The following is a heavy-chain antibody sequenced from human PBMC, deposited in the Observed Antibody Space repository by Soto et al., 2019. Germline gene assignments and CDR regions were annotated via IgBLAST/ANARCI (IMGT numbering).Heavy chain of an antibody. Sequence: QVQLVESGGGVVQPGRSLRLSCAASGLTFSSYGMHWVRLAPGKGLEWVAVISYDGSNKYYADSVKGRFTISRDNFKNTLYLQMNSLRAEDTAVYYCAKGLTYCGGDCYSHFDLWGRGTLVTVSS. CDR1: GLTFSSYG. CDR2: ISYDGSNK. J-gene: IGHJ2*01. CDR3: AKGLTYCGGDCYSHFDL. V-gene: IGHV3-30*18. D-gene: IGHD2-21*02.